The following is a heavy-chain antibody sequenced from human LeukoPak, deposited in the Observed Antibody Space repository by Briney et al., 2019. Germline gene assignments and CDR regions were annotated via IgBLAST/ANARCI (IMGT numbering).Heavy chain of an antibody. J-gene: IGHJ4*02. CDR1: GGTFSSYA. D-gene: IGHD1-26*01. CDR3: ARDRGEKSGSYFVLFDY. Sequence: GASVKVSCKASGGTFSSYAISRVRQAPGQGLEWMGGIIPIFGTANYAQKFQGRVTITTDESTSTAYMELSSLRSEDTAVYYCARDRGEKSGSYFVLFDYWGQGTLVTVSS. V-gene: IGHV1-69*05. CDR2: IIPIFGTA.